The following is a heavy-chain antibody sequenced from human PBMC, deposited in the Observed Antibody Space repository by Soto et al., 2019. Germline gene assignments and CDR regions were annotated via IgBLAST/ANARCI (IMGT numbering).Heavy chain of an antibody. CDR2: IYYSGST. CDR1: GGSISSVGHY. CDR3: ARASGGYASSTRYGLDV. V-gene: IGHV4-31*03. Sequence: SETLSLTCSVSGGSISSVGHYWTWIRQQPGKGLEWIGYIYYSGSTDYNPSLKSRVTISVDRSKNQFSLNLSSVTAADTAIYYCARASGGYASSTRYGLDVWGQGTTVTVSS. D-gene: IGHD5-12*01. J-gene: IGHJ6*02.